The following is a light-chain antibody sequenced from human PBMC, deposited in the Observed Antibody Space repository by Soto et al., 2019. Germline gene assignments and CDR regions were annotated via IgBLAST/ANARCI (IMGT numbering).Light chain of an antibody. J-gene: IGKJ2*01. V-gene: IGKV1-39*01. Sequence: DIQMTQSPSSLSASVGDRVSITCRASQTISSHLNWYQQKPGKDPKLLIYAASSLQSGVPSRFSGSGSGTDLTLTISNQQPEDFSTYYCQQGYTNPYTFGQGTKLEIK. CDR2: AAS. CDR1: QTISSH. CDR3: QQGYTNPYT.